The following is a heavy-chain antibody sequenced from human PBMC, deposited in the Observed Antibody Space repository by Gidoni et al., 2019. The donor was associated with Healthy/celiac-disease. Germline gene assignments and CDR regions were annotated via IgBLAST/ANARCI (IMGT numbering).Heavy chain of an antibody. CDR3: ARGAGAPSGY. J-gene: IGHJ4*02. V-gene: IGHV1-69*02. CDR1: GGTFSSYT. CDR2: IIPILGLA. D-gene: IGHD6-25*01. Sequence: QVQLVQSGAEVKKPGSSVKVSCKASGGTFSSYTISWVRPAPGQGLEWMGTIIPILGLANYSQKFQGIVTITADKSTNTAYMDLSSRRSEDTAVYDCARGAGAPSGYWGQGTLVTVSS.